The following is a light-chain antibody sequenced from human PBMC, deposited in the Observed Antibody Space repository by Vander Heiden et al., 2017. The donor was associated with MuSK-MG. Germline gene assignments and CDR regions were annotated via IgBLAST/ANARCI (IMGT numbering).Light chain of an antibody. CDR1: KLGDKY. Sequence: SYELTQPPSVSVSTGQTASITCSGDKLGDKYACWYQQKPGQSPVLVIYQDSKRTSGIPERFSGSNSGNTATLTISGTQAMDEADYYCQAWDSSTVVFGGGTKLTVL. CDR3: QAWDSSTVV. V-gene: IGLV3-1*01. CDR2: QDS. J-gene: IGLJ2*01.